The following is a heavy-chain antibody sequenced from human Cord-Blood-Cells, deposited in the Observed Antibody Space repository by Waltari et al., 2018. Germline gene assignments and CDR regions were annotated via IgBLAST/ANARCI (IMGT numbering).Heavy chain of an antibody. CDR1: GYTFTGYY. CDR3: ARVWGYGSGSYYFDY. V-gene: IGHV1-2*02. Sequence: QVQLVQSGAAVKKPGASVKVSCKASGYTFTGYYMHWVRQAPGQGLEWMGWINPNSGGTNYAQKFQGRVTMTRDTSISTAYMELSRLRSDDTAVYYCARVWGYGSGSYYFDYWGQGTLVTVSS. J-gene: IGHJ4*02. CDR2: INPNSGGT. D-gene: IGHD3-10*01.